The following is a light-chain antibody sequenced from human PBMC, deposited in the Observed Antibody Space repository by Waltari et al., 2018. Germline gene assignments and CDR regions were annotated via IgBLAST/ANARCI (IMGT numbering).Light chain of an antibody. Sequence: EIVLTQSPATLSLCQGDRATLSCRASQTVGTFLAWYQQKPGQAPRLLIYDASNRATGIPARFSGSGSGTDFTLTISSLEPGDSAVYYCQQRSDRPPVSFGQGTKLEIK. J-gene: IGKJ2*03. V-gene: IGKV3-11*01. CDR3: QQRSDRPPVS. CDR1: QTVGTF. CDR2: DAS.